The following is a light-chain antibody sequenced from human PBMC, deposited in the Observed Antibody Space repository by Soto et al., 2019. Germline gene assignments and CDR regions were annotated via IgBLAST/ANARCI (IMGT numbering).Light chain of an antibody. J-gene: IGKJ5*01. CDR2: DAS. V-gene: IGKV3-11*01. CDR1: QSVRSY. Sequence: EFVLTQSPATLSLSPGESATLSCRASQSVRSYLAWYQQKPSQAPRLLIYDASNRATGIPARFRGSGSGTDITLTIGSLELDEFAVYYGQQRDNWLMACGEGTRVEIK. CDR3: QQRDNWLMA.